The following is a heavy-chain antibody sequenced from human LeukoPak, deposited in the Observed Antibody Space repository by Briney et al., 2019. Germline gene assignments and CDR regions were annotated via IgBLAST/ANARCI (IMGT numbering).Heavy chain of an antibody. CDR1: GFTLTSNW. CDR2: IKQDGSGK. CDR3: ARDRGWNAAVAGTTYFDY. V-gene: IGHV3-7*01. Sequence: GGSLRLSCAASGFTLTSNWMSWVRQAPGKGLEWVASIKQDGSGKHYVDSVKGRFTISRDNAKNSLYLQMNSPRAEDTAVYYCARDRGWNAAVAGTTYFDYWGQGTLVTVSS. J-gene: IGHJ4*02. D-gene: IGHD6-19*01.